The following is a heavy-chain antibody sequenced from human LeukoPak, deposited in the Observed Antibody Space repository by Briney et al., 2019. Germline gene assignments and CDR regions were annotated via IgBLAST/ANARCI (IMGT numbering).Heavy chain of an antibody. D-gene: IGHD4-17*01. CDR1: GYTFTSYG. Sequence: ASVKVSCKASGYTFTSYGISWVRESPGQGLEWMGWISAYNGNTNYAQKPQGRVTMTTDTSTSTAYMELRSLRSDDTAVYCCVRATDQALDYWGQGTLVTVCS. V-gene: IGHV1-18*04. CDR2: ISAYNGNT. CDR3: VRATDQALDY. J-gene: IGHJ4*02.